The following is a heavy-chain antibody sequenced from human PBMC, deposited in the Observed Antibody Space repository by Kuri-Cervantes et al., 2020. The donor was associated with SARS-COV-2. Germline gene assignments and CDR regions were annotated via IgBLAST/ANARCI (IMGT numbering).Heavy chain of an antibody. Sequence: GESLKISCAASGFNFDDCAIQWVRQPPGKGLEWVGRVRGKANNYATAYAASVKGRFTISRDDSKNMAYLQMNSLKTEDTAVYYCTTLIDYWGQGALVTVSS. V-gene: IGHV3-73*01. CDR2: VRGKANNYAT. CDR3: TTLIDY. CDR1: GFNFDDCA. J-gene: IGHJ4*02.